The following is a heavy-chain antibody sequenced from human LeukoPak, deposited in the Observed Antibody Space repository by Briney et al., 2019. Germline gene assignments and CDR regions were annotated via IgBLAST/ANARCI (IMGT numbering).Heavy chain of an antibody. CDR3: ARVRVTAMVRNYYFDY. CDR2: IIPIFGTA. V-gene: IGHV1-69*13. Sequence: SVKVSCKASGGTFISYAISWVRQAPGQGLEWMGGIIPIFGTANYAQKFQGRVTITADESTSTAYMELSSLRSEDTAVYYCARVRVTAMVRNYYFDYWGQGTLVTVSS. D-gene: IGHD5-18*01. CDR1: GGTFISYA. J-gene: IGHJ4*02.